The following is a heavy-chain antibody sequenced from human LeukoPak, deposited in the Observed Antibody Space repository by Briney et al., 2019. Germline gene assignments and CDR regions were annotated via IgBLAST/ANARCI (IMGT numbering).Heavy chain of an antibody. CDR2: ISYDGSNK. Sequence: SGGSLRLSCAASGFTFSSYAMHWVRQAPGKGLEWVAVISYDGSNKYYAVSVKGRFTISRDNSKNTLYLQMNSLRAEDTAVYYCARERGGGWPGSYFDYWGQGTLVTVSS. V-gene: IGHV3-30*04. CDR3: ARERGGGWPGSYFDY. D-gene: IGHD6-19*01. J-gene: IGHJ4*02. CDR1: GFTFSSYA.